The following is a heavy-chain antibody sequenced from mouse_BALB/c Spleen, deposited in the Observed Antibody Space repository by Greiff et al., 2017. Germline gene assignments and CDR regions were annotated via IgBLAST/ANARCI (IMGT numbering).Heavy chain of an antibody. CDR1: GFNIKDTY. CDR2: IDPANGNT. D-gene: IGHD1-1*01. V-gene: IGHV14-3*02. J-gene: IGHJ3*01. Sequence: EVQLQQSGAELVKPGASVKLSCTASGFNIKDTYMHWVKQRPEQGLEWIGRIDPANGNTKYDPKFQGKATITADTSSNTAYLQLSSLTSEDTAVYYCPYGSPWFAYWGQGTLVTVS. CDR3: PYGSPWFAY.